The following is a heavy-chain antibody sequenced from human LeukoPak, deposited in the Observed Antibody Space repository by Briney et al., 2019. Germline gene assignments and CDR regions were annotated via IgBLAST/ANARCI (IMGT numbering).Heavy chain of an antibody. Sequence: GGSLRLSCAASGFTFSTYWMHWVRQAPGKGLVWVSRINSDGSSTSYADSVKGRFTISRDKAKNTTYLQMNSLRAEDTAVYYCARDPPEWELPRDYWGQGTLVTVSS. CDR1: GFTFSTYW. V-gene: IGHV3-74*01. CDR2: INSDGSST. D-gene: IGHD1-26*01. J-gene: IGHJ4*02. CDR3: ARDPPEWELPRDY.